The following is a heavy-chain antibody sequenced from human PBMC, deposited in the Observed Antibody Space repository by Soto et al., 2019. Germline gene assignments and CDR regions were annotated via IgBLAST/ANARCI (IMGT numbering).Heavy chain of an antibody. Sequence: SETLSLTCTVSGGSISSNYWSWIRQPPGKGLEWIGYIFHSGSTTYNPSLKSRVTMSVDTSKNQFSLNLSSVTAADTAVYYCARXDYDXWTGSSPSNYGMDVWGQGTTVTVSS. CDR1: GGSISSNY. CDR2: IFHSGST. J-gene: IGHJ6*02. CDR3: ARXDYDXWTGSSPSNYGMDV. D-gene: IGHD3-3*01. V-gene: IGHV4-59*01.